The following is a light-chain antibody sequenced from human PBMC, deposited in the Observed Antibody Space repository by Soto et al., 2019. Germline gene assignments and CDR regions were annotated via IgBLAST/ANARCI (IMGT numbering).Light chain of an antibody. CDR3: SAYGGSNNFVV. CDR1: SSDVGGYNY. J-gene: IGLJ2*01. Sequence: QSVLTQPPSASGSPGQSLTISCTGTSSDVGGYNYVSWYQQHPGKGPKLMIYEVTKRPSGVPDRFSGSKSGSTASLTVSRLQAEDEAHYYCSAYGGSNNFVVFGGGTKLTVL. V-gene: IGLV2-8*01. CDR2: EVT.